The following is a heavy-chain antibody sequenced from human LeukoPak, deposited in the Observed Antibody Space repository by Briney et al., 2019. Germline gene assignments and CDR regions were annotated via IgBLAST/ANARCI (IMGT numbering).Heavy chain of an antibody. D-gene: IGHD3-22*01. J-gene: IGHJ4*02. V-gene: IGHV3-23*01. CDR1: GFTFSSHA. CDR2: ISGSGGST. Sequence: PGGPLRLSCAASGFTFSSHAMSWVRQAPGKGLEWVSAISGSGGSTYYADSVKGRFTISRDNSKNTLYLQMNSLRAEDTAVYYCAKETPHYDSSGYYHRAFDYWGQGTLVTVSS. CDR3: AKETPHYDSSGYYHRAFDY.